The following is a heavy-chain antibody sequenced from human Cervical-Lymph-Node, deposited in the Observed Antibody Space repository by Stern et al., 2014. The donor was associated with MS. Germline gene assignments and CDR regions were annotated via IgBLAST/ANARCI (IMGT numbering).Heavy chain of an antibody. CDR2: ISPQHGDT. V-gene: IGHV1-2*02. J-gene: IGHJ6*02. CDR1: GFTFTNYY. Sequence: QVQLVESGAELKKPGASVQVSCKPSGFTFTNYYIHWLRQAPGQRPEWMGRISPQHGDTNYAAKFQGRATLTRDPSVYLAYMQLTRLRFDDTAVYYCAENMDVWGQGTTVTVSS. CDR3: AENMDV.